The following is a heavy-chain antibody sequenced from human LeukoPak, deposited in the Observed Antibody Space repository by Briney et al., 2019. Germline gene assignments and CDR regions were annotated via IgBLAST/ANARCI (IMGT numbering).Heavy chain of an antibody. CDR2: ISDSGYRT. Sequence: GGSLRLSCAASGFPFSNYAMTWVRQAPGKGLERVSGISDSGYRTYYADSVKDRFTISRDNSKNMLYLQMNSLRVEDTALYYCAKGLGTSGYHDYWGQGTLVTVSS. J-gene: IGHJ4*02. CDR1: GFPFSNYA. V-gene: IGHV3-23*01. CDR3: AKGLGTSGYHDY. D-gene: IGHD3-22*01.